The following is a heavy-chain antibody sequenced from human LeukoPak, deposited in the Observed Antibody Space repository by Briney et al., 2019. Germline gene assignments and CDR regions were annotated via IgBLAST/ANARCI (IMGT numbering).Heavy chain of an antibody. CDR2: IYYSRST. J-gene: IGHJ4*02. CDR1: GGSLNSNSYY. Sequence: PSETLSLTCTVSGGSLNSNSYYWGWIRQPPGKGLEWIGSIYYSRSTYYNPSLKSRVTISVDTPKNQFSLKLSSVTAADTAVYYCVRAPTVTFFDYWGQGTLVTVSS. V-gene: IGHV4-39*01. CDR3: VRAPTVTFFDY. D-gene: IGHD4-17*01.